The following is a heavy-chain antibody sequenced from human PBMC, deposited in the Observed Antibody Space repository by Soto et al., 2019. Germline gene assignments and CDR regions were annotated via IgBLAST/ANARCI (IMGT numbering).Heavy chain of an antibody. J-gene: IGHJ4*02. CDR3: ARGDGGSFYYFDY. D-gene: IGHD2-15*01. CDR1: GGSVSGYY. V-gene: IGHV4-34*01. Sequence: SETLSLTCAVYGGSVSGYYWSWIRQPPGKGLEWIGEINHSGSTNYNPSLKSRVTISVDTSKNQFSLKLSSVTAADTAVYYCARGDGGSFYYFDYWGQGTLVTVSS. CDR2: INHSGST.